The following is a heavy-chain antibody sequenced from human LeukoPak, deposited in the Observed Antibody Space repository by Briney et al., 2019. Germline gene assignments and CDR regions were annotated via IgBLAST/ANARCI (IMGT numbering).Heavy chain of an antibody. V-gene: IGHV3-21*01. CDR1: GFTFSSYS. D-gene: IGHD3-9*01. CDR3: ARGDRVYDILTGYSN. Sequence: GGSLRLSCAASGFTFSSYSMNWVRQAPGKGLEWVSSISSSSSYIYYADSVKGRFTISRDNAKNSLYLQMNSLRAEDTAVYYCARGDRVYDILTGYSNWGQGTLVTVSS. CDR2: ISSSSSYI. J-gene: IGHJ4*02.